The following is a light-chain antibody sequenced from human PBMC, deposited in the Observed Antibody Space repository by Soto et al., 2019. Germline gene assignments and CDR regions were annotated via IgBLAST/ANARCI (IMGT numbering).Light chain of an antibody. CDR2: GAS. CDR1: QRVSND. CDR3: EQYDDWPLT. J-gene: IGKJ4*01. Sequence: EIVMTQSPATLSVSPGERATLSCRASQRVSNDLAWYQQKPGQAPRLLIYGASTRATGIPARFSGSGSGTEFTLTISNLQSEDFAVYYCEQYDDWPLTFGGGTKVDIK. V-gene: IGKV3D-15*01.